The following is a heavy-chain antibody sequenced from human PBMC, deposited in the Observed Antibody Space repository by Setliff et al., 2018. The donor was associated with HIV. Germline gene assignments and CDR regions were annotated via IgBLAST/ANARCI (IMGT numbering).Heavy chain of an antibody. Sequence: GGSLRLSCAASGFTFSSYSMNWVRQAPGKGLEWVSYISSSSSAIYYADSVKGRFTISRDNSKDTLYLQMNSLRGEDTAVYYCAKDRAPGNPPLQWLGDWGQGTLVTVSS. V-gene: IGHV3-48*04. CDR3: AKDRAPGNPPLQWLGD. CDR1: GFTFSSYS. D-gene: IGHD6-19*01. CDR2: ISSSSSAI. J-gene: IGHJ4*02.